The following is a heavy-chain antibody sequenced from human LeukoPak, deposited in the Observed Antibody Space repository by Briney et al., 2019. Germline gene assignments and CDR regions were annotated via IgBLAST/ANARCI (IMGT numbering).Heavy chain of an antibody. D-gene: IGHD1-7*01. CDR2: ISAYNGNT. V-gene: IGHV1-18*04. CDR1: GYSFADYY. J-gene: IGHJ4*02. CDR3: ARIYNWNYDGRWYFDY. Sequence: AASVKVSCKASGYSFADYYMHWVRQAPGQGLEWMGWISAYNGNTNYAQKLQGRVTMTTDTSTSTAYMELRSLRSDDTAVYYCARIYNWNYDGRWYFDYWGQGTLVTVSS.